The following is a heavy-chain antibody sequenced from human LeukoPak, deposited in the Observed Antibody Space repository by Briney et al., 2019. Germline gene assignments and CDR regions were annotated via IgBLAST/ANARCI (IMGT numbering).Heavy chain of an antibody. CDR3: ARDPPELTPLDY. J-gene: IGHJ4*02. Sequence: ASVKVSCKASGYTFTSYYMHWVRQAPGQGLEWMGWINLNGGGTNYAQKFQGRVAMTRDTSIGTAYMELSRLTSDDTAVYYCARDPPELTPLDYWGQGTLVTVSS. D-gene: IGHD1-7*01. V-gene: IGHV1-2*02. CDR2: INLNGGGT. CDR1: GYTFTSYY.